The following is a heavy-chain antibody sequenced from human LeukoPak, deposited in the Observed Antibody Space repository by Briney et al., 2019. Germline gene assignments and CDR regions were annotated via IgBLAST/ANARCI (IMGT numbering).Heavy chain of an antibody. Sequence: GRSLRLSCAASGFTFSSYGMHWVRQAPGKGLEWVAVIWYDGSNKYYADSVKGRLTISRDNSKNTLYLQMNSLRAEDTAVYYCVTTVTAGEFDYWGQGTLVTVSS. CDR3: VTTVTAGEFDY. V-gene: IGHV3-33*01. CDR2: IWYDGSNK. CDR1: GFTFSSYG. D-gene: IGHD4-17*01. J-gene: IGHJ4*02.